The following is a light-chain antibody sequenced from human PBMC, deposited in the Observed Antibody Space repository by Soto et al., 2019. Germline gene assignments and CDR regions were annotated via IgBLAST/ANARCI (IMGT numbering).Light chain of an antibody. CDR2: DAS. CDR3: QQYGSSLLT. J-gene: IGKJ4*01. CDR1: QSIRSNS. Sequence: EIVLTQSPATLXLSPGERATXSXGASQSIRSNSLAWYQQKPGLAPRLLIYDASSRATGIPDRFSGSGSGTDFTLTISRLEPEDFAVYYCQQYGSSLLTFGGGSKVEIK. V-gene: IGKV3D-20*01.